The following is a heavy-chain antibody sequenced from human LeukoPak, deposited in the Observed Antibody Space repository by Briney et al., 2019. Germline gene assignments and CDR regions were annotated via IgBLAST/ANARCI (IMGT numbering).Heavy chain of an antibody. D-gene: IGHD5-24*01. CDR2: IYYSGST. CDR3: ARADGYNRGLFDY. V-gene: IGHV4-59*01. Sequence: PSETLSLTCTVSGGSISSYYWSWIRQPPGKGLEWIGYIYYSGSTNYNPSLKSRVTISVDTSKNQFSLKLSSVTAADTAVYYCARADGYNRGLFDYWGQETLVTVSS. J-gene: IGHJ4*02. CDR1: GGSISSYY.